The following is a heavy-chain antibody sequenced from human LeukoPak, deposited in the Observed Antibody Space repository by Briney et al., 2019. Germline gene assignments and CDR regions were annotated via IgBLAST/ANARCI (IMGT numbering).Heavy chain of an antibody. CDR1: GYTFTSYY. CDR2: ISPSGGST. V-gene: IGHV1-46*01. CDR3: ARASRPTYYYGSGSYPFDY. Sequence: ASVKVSCKASGYTFTSYYMHWLRQAPGQGLEWMGIISPSGGSTSYAQKFQGRVTMTRDTSTSTVYMELSSLRSEDTAVYYCARASRPTYYYGSGSYPFDYWGQGTLVTVSS. D-gene: IGHD3-10*01. J-gene: IGHJ4*02.